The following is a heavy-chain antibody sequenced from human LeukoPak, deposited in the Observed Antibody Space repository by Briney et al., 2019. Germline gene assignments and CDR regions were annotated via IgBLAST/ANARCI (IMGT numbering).Heavy chain of an antibody. V-gene: IGHV3-53*01. J-gene: IGHJ3*02. CDR2: IYSGGTT. Sequence: PGGSLRLSCAASEFTVSNKYISWVRQAPGKGLEWVSVIYSGGTTHYADSVKGRFTISRDNSKNTLYLQMNSLRAEDTAVYYCASSLYSSGWSLNSGAFDIWGQGTVVTVSS. CDR3: ASSLYSSGWSLNSGAFDI. D-gene: IGHD6-13*01. CDR1: EFTVSNKY.